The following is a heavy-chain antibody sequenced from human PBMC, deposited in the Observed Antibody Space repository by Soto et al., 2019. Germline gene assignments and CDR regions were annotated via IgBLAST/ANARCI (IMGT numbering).Heavy chain of an antibody. CDR3: AREDGGGPFDY. D-gene: IGHD2-15*01. J-gene: IGHJ4*02. CDR1: GFMFSPYA. V-gene: IGHV3-23*01. CDR2: MSGTSADT. Sequence: DVHLLESGGGLVQPGGSLRLSCAASGFMFSPYAMHWVRQAPGQGLEWVSSMSGTSADTYYADSVKGRFTVSRDSSKDTLYLQLNSLRAEDTALYFCAREDGGGPFDYWGQGTLVIVSS.